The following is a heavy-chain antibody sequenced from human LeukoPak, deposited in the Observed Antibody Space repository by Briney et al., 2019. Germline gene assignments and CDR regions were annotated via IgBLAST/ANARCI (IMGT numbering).Heavy chain of an antibody. CDR2: IYYSGST. Sequence: SETLSLTCTVSGGSISSSSYYWGWLRQPPGKGLEWIGSIYYSGSTYYNPSLKSRVTISVDTSKNQFSLQLCSVTAADTAVYYCARRGYYDSVEDYWGQGTLVTVSS. J-gene: IGHJ4*02. D-gene: IGHD3-22*01. V-gene: IGHV4-39*01. CDR3: ARRGYYDSVEDY. CDR1: GGSISSSSYY.